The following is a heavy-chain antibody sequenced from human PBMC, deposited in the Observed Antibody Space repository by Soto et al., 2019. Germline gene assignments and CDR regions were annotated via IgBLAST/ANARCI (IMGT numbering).Heavy chain of an antibody. D-gene: IGHD2-15*01. V-gene: IGHV3-48*03. J-gene: IGHJ4*02. CDR2: IGRSVTST. Sequence: EVQLVQSGGGLVQPRGSLRLSCAVSGFTFSSYEMNWLRQAPGKGLEWVSYIGRSVTSTSYADSVRGRFTVSRDNAKNSLFLQMNSLRAEDTAMYYCASGQQDSLGYWGQGTLVTVSS. CDR1: GFTFSSYE. CDR3: ASGQQDSLGY.